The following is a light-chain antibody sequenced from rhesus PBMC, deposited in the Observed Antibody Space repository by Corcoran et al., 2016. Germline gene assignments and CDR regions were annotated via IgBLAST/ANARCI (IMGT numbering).Light chain of an antibody. V-gene: IGKV1-28*03. CDR1: QGISSY. CDR3: QQYKSYPWT. J-gene: IGKJ1*01. Sequence: DIQMTQSPSSLPASVGDTVTITCRASQGISSYLNGFQQKQGKAPQLLIYSATTLQSGAPSRCSGSGSGTYFTLTSISLQPEDYAAVYCQQYKSYPWTFGQGTKVEIK. CDR2: SAT.